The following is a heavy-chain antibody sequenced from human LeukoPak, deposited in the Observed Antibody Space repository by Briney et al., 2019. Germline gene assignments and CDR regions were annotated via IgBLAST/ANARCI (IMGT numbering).Heavy chain of an antibody. D-gene: IGHD3-10*02. Sequence: GSLRLSCAASGFTFSSYTMNWVRQAPGKGLEWVSSISSTSSYIYYADSVKGRFTISRDNAKNSLYLQMNSLRAEDTAVYYCAELGITMIGGVWGKGTTVTISS. CDR1: GFTFSSYT. CDR2: ISSTSSYI. V-gene: IGHV3-21*01. CDR3: AELGITMIGGV. J-gene: IGHJ6*04.